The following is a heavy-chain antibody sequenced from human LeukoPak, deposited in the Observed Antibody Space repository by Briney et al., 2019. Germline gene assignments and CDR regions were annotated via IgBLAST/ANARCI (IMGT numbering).Heavy chain of an antibody. CDR2: IYYSGST. D-gene: IGHD1-26*01. J-gene: IGHJ4*02. V-gene: IGHV4-59*01. CDR1: GGSITNYH. CDR3: ARGGSGTYYHY. Sequence: PSETLSLTCTVSGGSITNYHYSWIRQPPGKGLEWIGYIYYSGSTNYNPSLKSRVTISVDTSKNQLSLKLSSVTAADAAVYYCARGGSGTYYHYWGQGTLVTVSS.